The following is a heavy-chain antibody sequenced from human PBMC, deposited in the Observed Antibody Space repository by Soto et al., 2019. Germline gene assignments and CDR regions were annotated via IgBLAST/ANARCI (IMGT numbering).Heavy chain of an antibody. D-gene: IGHD6-13*01. J-gene: IGHJ5*01. CDR2: IYTSGGT. V-gene: IGHV4-4*07. Sequence: PAGTLSLTCTVSGAFISGYYWSWIRQPAGKGLEWIGRIYTSGGTKYSPSLKSQATMSVETSKQRFALKVNSVTAQDTEVYYCARESTVAGTDNWFDSWGQGTLATVSS. CDR3: ARESTVAGTDNWFDS. CDR1: GAFISGYY.